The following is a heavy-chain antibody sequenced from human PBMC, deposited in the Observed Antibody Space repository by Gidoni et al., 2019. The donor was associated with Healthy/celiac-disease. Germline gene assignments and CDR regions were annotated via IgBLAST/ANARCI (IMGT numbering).Heavy chain of an antibody. CDR1: GGSISSSSYY. CDR2: IYYSGST. Sequence: QLQLQESGPGLVKPSETLSLTCTVSGGSISSSSYYWGWIRQPPGKGREWIGSIYYSGSTYYNPSLKSRVTISVDTSKNQFSLKLSSVTAADTAVYYCARKIVVVVAATLGWFDPWGQGTLVTVSS. D-gene: IGHD2-15*01. J-gene: IGHJ5*02. CDR3: ARKIVVVVAATLGWFDP. V-gene: IGHV4-39*01.